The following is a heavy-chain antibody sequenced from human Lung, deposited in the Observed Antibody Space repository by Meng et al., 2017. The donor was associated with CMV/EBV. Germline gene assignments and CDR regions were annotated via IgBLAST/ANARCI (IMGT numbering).Heavy chain of an antibody. J-gene: IGHJ6*02. CDR3: ARDGSLNGPNYYYYNGVDV. D-gene: IGHD2-2*03. CDR1: VHSFIDYD. V-gene: IGHV1-2*06. CDR2: INSYGGGT. Sequence: ASVKVSXKASVHSFIDYDIHWVRRAPGQGLEWMGRINSYGGGTNYAQQFRGRVTMARDTSTDTAYMELSRLTSDDTAVYYCARDGSLNGPNYYYYNGVDVGGLGTXVTVSS.